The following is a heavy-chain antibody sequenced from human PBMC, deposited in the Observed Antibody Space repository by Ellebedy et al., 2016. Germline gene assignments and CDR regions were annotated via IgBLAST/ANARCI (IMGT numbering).Heavy chain of an antibody. CDR2: INHSGST. Sequence: SETLSLXCAVYGGSFSGYYWSWIRQPPGKGLEWIGEINHSGSTNYNPSLKSRVTISVDTSKNQFSLKLSSVTAADTAVYYCARGVYQLPPQRYYYYMDVWGKGTTVTVSS. D-gene: IGHD2-2*01. V-gene: IGHV4-34*01. J-gene: IGHJ6*03. CDR3: ARGVYQLPPQRYYYYMDV. CDR1: GGSFSGYY.